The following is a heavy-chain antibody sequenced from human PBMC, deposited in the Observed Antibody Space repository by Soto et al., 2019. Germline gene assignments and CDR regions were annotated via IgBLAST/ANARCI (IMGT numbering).Heavy chain of an antibody. J-gene: IGHJ4*02. CDR1: GFTFSSYS. CDR3: VRAPNLSSWPYYFDY. Sequence: GGSLRLACAASGFTFSSYSMNWVRQAPGKGLEWVSSISSSSYIYYADSVKGRFIISGDTSKNTLYLEMNSLKIEDTAVYYCVRAPNLSSWPYYFDYWGLGALVTVSS. CDR2: ISSSSYI. D-gene: IGHD6-13*01. V-gene: IGHV3-21*04.